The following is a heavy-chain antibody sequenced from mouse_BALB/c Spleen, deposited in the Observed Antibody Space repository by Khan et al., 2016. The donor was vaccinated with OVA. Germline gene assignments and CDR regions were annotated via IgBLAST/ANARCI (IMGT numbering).Heavy chain of an antibody. CDR3: ARGGYGSLAY. Sequence: QVQLQQPGAELVKPGASVNLSCKASGYTFTSYWMHWVKQRPGQGLDWIGYINPSDGRTHYNESFRNKATLTVDKSSNTAYMQVSSLTSEDSAVYYFARGGYGSLAYWGQGTLVTVSA. CDR2: INPSDGRT. J-gene: IGHJ3*01. V-gene: IGHV1S81*02. D-gene: IGHD2-10*02. CDR1: GYTFTSYW.